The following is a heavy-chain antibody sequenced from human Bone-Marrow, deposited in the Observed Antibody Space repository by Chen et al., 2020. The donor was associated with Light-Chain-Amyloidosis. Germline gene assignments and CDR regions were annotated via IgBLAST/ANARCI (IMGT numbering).Heavy chain of an antibody. J-gene: IGHJ6*03. CDR2: IYTSGST. V-gene: IGHV4-4*07. Sequence: KPSETLSLTCTVSGGSISSYYWSWIRQPAGKGLEWIGRIYTSGSTNYNPPLKSRVTMSVDPSKNQFXLKLSXXXXXXXXXXXXAXSSSSWYEEYYYYYYYMDVWGKGTTVTVSS. D-gene: IGHD6-13*01. CDR1: GGSISSYY. CDR3: AXSSSSWYEEYYYYYYYMDV.